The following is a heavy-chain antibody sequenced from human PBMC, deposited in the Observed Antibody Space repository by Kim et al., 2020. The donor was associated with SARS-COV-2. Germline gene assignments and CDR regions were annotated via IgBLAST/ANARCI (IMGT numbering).Heavy chain of an antibody. CDR2: ISGDGDGT. CDR3: AKVCCSSSWYRHHFDY. J-gene: IGHJ4*02. D-gene: IGHD6-13*01. Sequence: GGSLRLSCAASGFTFDDYAMHWVRQAPGKGLEWVSLISGDGDGTYYADSVKGRFTISRDNSQNSLYLQMNSLRAEDTALYYCAKVCCSSSWYRHHFDYWGQGTLLTVSS. V-gene: IGHV3-43*02. CDR1: GFTFDDYA.